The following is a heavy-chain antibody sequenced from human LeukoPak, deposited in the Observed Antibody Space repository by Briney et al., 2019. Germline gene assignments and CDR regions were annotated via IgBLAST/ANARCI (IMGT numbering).Heavy chain of an antibody. D-gene: IGHD5-12*01. J-gene: IGHJ1*01. Sequence: GGSLRLSCAASGFTYDDYAMHWVRQAPGKGLEWVSVISWNSGRIGYADSVKGRFTISRDNAKNSLYLQMNSLRTEDMALYYCAKEGYSGYEHWGQGTLVTVSS. V-gene: IGHV3-9*03. CDR2: ISWNSGRI. CDR3: AKEGYSGYEH. CDR1: GFTYDDYA.